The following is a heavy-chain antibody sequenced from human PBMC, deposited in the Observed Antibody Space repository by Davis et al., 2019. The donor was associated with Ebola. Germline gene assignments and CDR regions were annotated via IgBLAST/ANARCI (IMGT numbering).Heavy chain of an antibody. D-gene: IGHD3-9*01. Sequence: GESLKISCAASGFTFSIYGMHWVRQAPGKGLEWVAFIRYDGSNQYYADSVKGRFTVSRDNSLNRLFLQMNSLGSDDTAVYYCSKDLTPTHLLTSAMDVWGQGTTVTV. J-gene: IGHJ6*02. CDR3: SKDLTPTHLLTSAMDV. CDR2: IRYDGSNQ. CDR1: GFTFSIYG. V-gene: IGHV3-30*02.